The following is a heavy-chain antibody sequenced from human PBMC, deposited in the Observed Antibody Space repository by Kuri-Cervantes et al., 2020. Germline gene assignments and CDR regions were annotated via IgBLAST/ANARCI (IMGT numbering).Heavy chain of an antibody. D-gene: IGHD3-3*01. Sequence: SVKVSCKASGGTFSSYAISWVRQAPGQGLEWMGGIIPIFGTANYAQKFQGRVTITADESTSTAYVELSSLRSEGTAVYYCASSPTIFGVVTNADLYYSDYWGQGTLVTVSS. CDR2: IIPIFGTA. CDR3: ASSPTIFGVVTNADLYYSDY. CDR1: GGTFSSYA. J-gene: IGHJ4*02. V-gene: IGHV1-69*13.